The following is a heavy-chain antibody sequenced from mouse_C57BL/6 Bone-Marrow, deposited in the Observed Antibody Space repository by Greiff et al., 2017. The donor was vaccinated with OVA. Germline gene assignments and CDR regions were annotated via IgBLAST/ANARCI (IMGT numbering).Heavy chain of an antibody. CDR3: VRQGYYYGSSLYWYFDV. CDR2: IRSKSNNYAT. V-gene: IGHV10-1*01. Sequence: DAGGGLVQPTGSLKLSCAASGFRFNTYAMNWVRQAPGKGLEWVARIRSKSNNYATYYADSVKDRFTISRDDSESMLYLQMNNLKTEDTAMYYCVRQGYYYGSSLYWYFDVWGTGTTVTVSS. CDR1: GFRFNTYA. D-gene: IGHD1-1*01. J-gene: IGHJ1*03.